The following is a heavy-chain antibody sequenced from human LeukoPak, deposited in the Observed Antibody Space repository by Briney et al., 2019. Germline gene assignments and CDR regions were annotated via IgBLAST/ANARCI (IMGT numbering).Heavy chain of an antibody. D-gene: IGHD6-13*01. J-gene: IGHJ4*02. CDR1: GYSFTSYW. Sequence: GESLKISCKGSGYSFTSYWIGWVRQMPGKGLEWMGIIYPGDSDTRYSPSFQGQVTISADKSISTAYLQWSSLKASDTAMYHCARHSSSWPTDFDYWGQGTLVTVSS. CDR3: ARHSSSWPTDFDY. CDR2: IYPGDSDT. V-gene: IGHV5-51*01.